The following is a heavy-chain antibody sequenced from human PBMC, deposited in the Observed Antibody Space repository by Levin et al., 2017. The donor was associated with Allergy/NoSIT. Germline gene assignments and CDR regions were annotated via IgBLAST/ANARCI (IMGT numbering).Heavy chain of an antibody. J-gene: IGHJ6*03. CDR2: VYYGAST. V-gene: IGHV4-39*01. D-gene: IGHD2-15*01. Sequence: SQTLSLTCTVSGGSISSANYYWGWIRQPPGKGLEWIGAVYYGASTYYNPSLKSRVTLSVDPSKNQFALKLSTVTAADTAVDYCVSLAKPRGGSASYYSYMDVWGKGTTVTVSS. CDR1: GGSISSANYY. CDR3: VSLAKPRGGSASYYSYMDV.